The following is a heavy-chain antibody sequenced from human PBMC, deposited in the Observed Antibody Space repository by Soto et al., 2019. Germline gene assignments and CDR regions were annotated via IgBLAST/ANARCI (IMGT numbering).Heavy chain of an antibody. J-gene: IGHJ4*02. D-gene: IGHD3-16*01. CDR1: GFTFSNYA. V-gene: IGHV3-23*01. CDR3: AKEFYEVKGFFDY. Sequence: EVQLLESGGGLVQPGGSLRLSCAASGFTFSNYAMSWVRQAPGKGLEWVSAISGSGGSTYYADSVKGRFTISRDNSKSTLSLQMNSLRAEDTALYHCAKEFYEVKGFFDYWGQGTLVTVSS. CDR2: ISGSGGST.